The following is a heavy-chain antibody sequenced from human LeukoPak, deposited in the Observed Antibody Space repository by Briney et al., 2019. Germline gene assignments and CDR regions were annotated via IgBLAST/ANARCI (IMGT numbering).Heavy chain of an antibody. D-gene: IGHD3-10*01. CDR1: GFTFSTYS. J-gene: IGHJ4*02. V-gene: IGHV3-21*01. CDR3: ATDKISGSGSIDY. CDR2: ITSNSNYI. Sequence: PWGSLRLSCAASGFTFSTYSMNWVGQAPGKGLEWVSFITSNSNYIYYGDSVKGRFTISRDNAENSLYLQMDSLRAEDTAVYYCATDKISGSGSIDYWGQGTLVTVSS.